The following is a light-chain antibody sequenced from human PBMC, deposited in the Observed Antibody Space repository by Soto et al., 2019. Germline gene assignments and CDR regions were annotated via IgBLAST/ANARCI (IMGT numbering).Light chain of an antibody. CDR3: QHHGDLIG. CDR2: GAS. J-gene: IGKJ4*01. CDR1: QTINNNY. V-gene: IGKV3-20*01. Sequence: IILTQSPGTLSLSPGERVTLSYKASQTINNNYVAWYQQRPGRAPRLLVYGASARATGIPDRFRGSGAGTDFTLTISRLEPEDFAVYYCQHHGDLIGFGGGTKVDIK.